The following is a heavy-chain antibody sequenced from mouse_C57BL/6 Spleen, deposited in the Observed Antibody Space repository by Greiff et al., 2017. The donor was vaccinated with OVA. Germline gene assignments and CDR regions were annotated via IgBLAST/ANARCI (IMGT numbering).Heavy chain of an antibody. Sequence: VQLQQSGAELARPGASVKMSCKASGYTFTSYTMHWVKQRPGQGLEWIGYINPSSGYTKYNKKFKDKATLTADKSSSTAYMQLSSLKSEDSAVYYCARWAYYYGSSYDEGYFDVWGTGTTVTVSS. CDR3: ARWAYYYGSSYDEGYFDV. CDR1: GYTFTSYT. D-gene: IGHD1-1*01. CDR2: INPSSGYT. V-gene: IGHV1-4*01. J-gene: IGHJ1*03.